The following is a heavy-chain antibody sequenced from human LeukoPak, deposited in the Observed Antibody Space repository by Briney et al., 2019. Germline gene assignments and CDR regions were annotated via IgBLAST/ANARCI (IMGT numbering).Heavy chain of an antibody. CDR1: GFTFSSYA. J-gene: IGHJ6*02. CDR2: NSSSGGST. CDR3: VKEPEGMAL. V-gene: IGHV3-64D*06. D-gene: IGHD5-24*01. Sequence: PGGSLRLSCSASGFTFSSYAIHWVRQVPGKGLEYVSANSSSGGSTYYADSVKGRFTISRDNSKSTVSLHMSSLRVDDTAVYYCVKEPEGMALWGQGTTVTVSS.